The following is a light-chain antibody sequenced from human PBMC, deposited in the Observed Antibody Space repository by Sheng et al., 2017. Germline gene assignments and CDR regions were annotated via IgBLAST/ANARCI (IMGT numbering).Light chain of an antibody. CDR3: QQYGSSSWT. J-gene: IGKJ1*01. Sequence: EIVMTQSPATLSVSPGERATLSCRASQSVSSNLAWYQQKPGQAPRLLIYGASTRATGIPARFSGSGSGTEFTLTISSLQSEDFAVYYCQQYGSSSWTFGQGTKVETK. CDR1: QSVSSN. V-gene: IGKV3-15*01. CDR2: GAS.